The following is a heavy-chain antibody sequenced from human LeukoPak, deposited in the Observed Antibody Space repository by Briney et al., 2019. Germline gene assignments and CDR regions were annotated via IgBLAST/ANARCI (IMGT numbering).Heavy chain of an antibody. D-gene: IGHD3-22*01. CDR2: ISSSGSTI. V-gene: IGHV3-11*01. CDR1: EFSFSDYY. Sequence: GGSLRLSCAASEFSFSDYYMSWIRQAPGKGLAWISYISSSGSTIYYADSVKGRFTISRDNAKNSVYLQMNSLRAEDTAVYYCARERYYYDSTYYYVKYFDYWGQGTLVTVSS. CDR3: ARERYYYDSTYYYVKYFDY. J-gene: IGHJ4*02.